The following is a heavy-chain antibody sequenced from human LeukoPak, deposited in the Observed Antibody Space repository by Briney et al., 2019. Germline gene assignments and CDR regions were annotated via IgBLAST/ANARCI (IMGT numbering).Heavy chain of an antibody. D-gene: IGHD3-22*01. Sequence: PGGSLRLSCAASGFTFSSYSMNWVRQAPGKGLEWVSYISSSSSTMYYADSVKGQFTISRDNAKNSLYLQMNSLRAEDTAVYYCARRDYDSSGYYLGYWGQGTLVTVSS. V-gene: IGHV3-48*04. CDR2: ISSSSSTM. CDR3: ARRDYDSSGYYLGY. CDR1: GFTFSSYS. J-gene: IGHJ4*02.